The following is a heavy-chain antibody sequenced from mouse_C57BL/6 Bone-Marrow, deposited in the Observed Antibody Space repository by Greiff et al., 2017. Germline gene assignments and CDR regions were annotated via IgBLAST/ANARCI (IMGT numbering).Heavy chain of an antibody. V-gene: IGHV1-81*01. CDR2: IYPRSGNT. Sequence: VQLQESGAELARPGASVKLSCKASGYTFTSYGISWVKQRTGQGLEWIGEIYPRSGNTYYNEKFKGKATLTADKSSSTAYMEHRSLTSEASAVYFCARGLRLRFAYWGQGALVTVSA. CDR1: GYTFTSYG. D-gene: IGHD3-2*02. J-gene: IGHJ3*01. CDR3: ARGLRLRFAY.